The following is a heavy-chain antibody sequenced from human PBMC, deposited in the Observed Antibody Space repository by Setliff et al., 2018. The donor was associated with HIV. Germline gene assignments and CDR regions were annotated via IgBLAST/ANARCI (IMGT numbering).Heavy chain of an antibody. J-gene: IGHJ4*02. CDR1: GGTFSSYV. CDR3: ARDGRKKPSPGYSSSWYYDY. V-gene: IGHV1-69*10. Sequence: SVKVSCKASGGTFSSYVISWVRQAPGQGPEWMGGIIPMYGVTNYAQKFQGRVTITADKSTSTAYMELSSLRSEDTAVYYCARDGRKKPSPGYSSSWYYDYWGQGTLVTVSS. CDR2: IIPMYGVT. D-gene: IGHD6-13*01.